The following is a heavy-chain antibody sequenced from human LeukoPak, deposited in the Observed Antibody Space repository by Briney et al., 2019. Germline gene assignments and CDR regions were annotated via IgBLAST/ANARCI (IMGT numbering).Heavy chain of an antibody. Sequence: SETLSLTCTVSGGSVSSSSHYWNWIRQPPGKGLEWIGSIYYSGSTNYNPSLQSRVTISVDTSKNQFSLRLSSVIAADTAMYYCARRDCSGGSCYFQPWGQGTLVTVSS. D-gene: IGHD2-15*01. V-gene: IGHV4-39*01. CDR1: GGSVSSSSHY. CDR3: ARRDCSGGSCYFQP. CDR2: IYYSGST. J-gene: IGHJ1*01.